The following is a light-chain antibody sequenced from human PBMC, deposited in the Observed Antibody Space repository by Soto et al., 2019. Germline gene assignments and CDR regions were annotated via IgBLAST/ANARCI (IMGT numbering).Light chain of an antibody. V-gene: IGLV2-14*01. J-gene: IGLJ2*01. CDR3: SSYTSSSTFVV. CDR2: DVS. Sequence: QSALTQPASVSGSPGQSITISCTGTSSDVGGYNYVSWYQQHPGKAPKLMIYDVSNRPSGVANRFSGSKSGNTASLTISGLLADDEADYYCSSYTSSSTFVVFGGGTKLTVL. CDR1: SSDVGGYNY.